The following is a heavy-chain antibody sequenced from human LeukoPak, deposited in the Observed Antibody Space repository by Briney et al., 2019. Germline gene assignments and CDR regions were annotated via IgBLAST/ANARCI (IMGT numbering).Heavy chain of an antibody. CDR1: GFTFSSYS. V-gene: IGHV3-21*01. J-gene: IGHJ6*02. CDR3: ARGRSGAYCGGDCFPGYYYYGMDV. Sequence: GGSLRLSCAASGFTFSSYSMNWVRQDPGKGLEWVSSISSSSSYIYYADSVKGRFTISRDNAKNSLYLQMNSLRAEDTAVYYCARGRSGAYCGGDCFPGYYYYGMDVWGQGTTVTVSS. D-gene: IGHD2-21*02. CDR2: ISSSSSYI.